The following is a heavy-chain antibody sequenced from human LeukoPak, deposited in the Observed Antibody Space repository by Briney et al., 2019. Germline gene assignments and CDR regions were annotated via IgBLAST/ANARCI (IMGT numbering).Heavy chain of an antibody. D-gene: IGHD3-22*01. V-gene: IGHV3-7*01. CDR1: GFTFSRYW. CDR2: IKQDGSEK. J-gene: IGHJ4*02. CDR3: ARLDYYDGSGPSG. Sequence: GGSLRLSCAASGFTFSRYWMSWVRQAPGKGLELVANIKQDGSEKYFVDSVKGRFTISRDNAKNSLYLQMNSLRAEDTDVYYCARLDYYDGSGPSGWGQGTLVTVSS.